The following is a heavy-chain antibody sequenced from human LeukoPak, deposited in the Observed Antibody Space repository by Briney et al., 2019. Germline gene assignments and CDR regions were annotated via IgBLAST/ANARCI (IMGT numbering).Heavy chain of an antibody. Sequence: SETLSLTCTVSAGSINTYFWTWVRQPAGKGLEWIAYVYYSGTINYNPSLESRVTISVDTSKNQFSLRLTSVAAADTAVYYCARHGTAAGPFQLWGQGTLVTVSS. CDR2: VYYSGTI. D-gene: IGHD2-21*02. V-gene: IGHV4-59*08. CDR1: AGSINTYF. J-gene: IGHJ1*01. CDR3: ARHGTAAGPFQL.